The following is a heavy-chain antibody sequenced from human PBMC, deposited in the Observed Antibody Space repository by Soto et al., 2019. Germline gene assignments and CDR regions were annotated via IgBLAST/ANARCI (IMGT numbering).Heavy chain of an antibody. CDR1: GYTFTGYY. D-gene: IGHD2-21*02. Sequence: AASVKVSCKASGYTFTGYYMHWVRQAPGQGLEWMGWINPNSGGTNYAQKFQGRVTMTRDTSISTAYMELSRLRSDDTAVYYCARDLGGDSSNLALYFDYWGQGTLVTVSS. V-gene: IGHV1-2*02. J-gene: IGHJ4*02. CDR3: ARDLGGDSSNLALYFDY. CDR2: INPNSGGT.